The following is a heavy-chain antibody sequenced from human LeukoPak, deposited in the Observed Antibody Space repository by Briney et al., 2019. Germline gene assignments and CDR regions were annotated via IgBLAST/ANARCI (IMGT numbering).Heavy chain of an antibody. Sequence: GSLRLSCAASGFTVSSDFMSWVRQAPGKGLEWVALLNSGGSTYYADSVKGRFTISRDNSKNTLNFQMNNLRAEDTAVYYCAAFRGDYWGQGTLVSVCS. J-gene: IGHJ4*02. D-gene: IGHD3-3*02. CDR3: AAFRGDY. V-gene: IGHV3-53*01. CDR2: LNSGGST. CDR1: GFTVSSDF.